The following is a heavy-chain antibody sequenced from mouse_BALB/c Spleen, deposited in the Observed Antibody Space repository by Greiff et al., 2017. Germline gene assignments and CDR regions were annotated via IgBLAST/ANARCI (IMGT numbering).Heavy chain of an antibody. J-gene: IGHJ1*01. D-gene: IGHD2-4*01. CDR2: IYPYNGGT. V-gene: IGHV1S29*02. CDR1: GYTFTDYN. Sequence: EVKLQQSGPELVKPGASVKISCKASGYTFTDYNMHWVKQSHGKSLEWIGYIYPYNGGTGYNQKFKSKATLTVDNSSSTAYMELRSLTSEDSAVYYCARLGDYDAGSYFDVWGAGTTVTVSS. CDR3: ARLGDYDAGSYFDV.